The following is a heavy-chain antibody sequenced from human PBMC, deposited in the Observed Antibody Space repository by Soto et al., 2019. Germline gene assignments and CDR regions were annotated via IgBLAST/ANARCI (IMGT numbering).Heavy chain of an antibody. Sequence: ASVKVSCKTSGYTFTGHYMHWLRQAPGQGLEWMGWINPHSGDTKYADKFQARVTMTRDTSISTAYLEIDRLTSDDAAVYYCAKDRHYPRDYFHYWGQGTLVTVSS. CDR1: GYTFTGHY. CDR2: INPHSGDT. J-gene: IGHJ4*02. D-gene: IGHD3-10*01. V-gene: IGHV1-2*02. CDR3: AKDRHYPRDYFHY.